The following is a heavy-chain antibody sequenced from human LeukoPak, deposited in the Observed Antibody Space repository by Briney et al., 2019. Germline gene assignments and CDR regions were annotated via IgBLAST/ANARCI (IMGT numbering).Heavy chain of an antibody. J-gene: IGHJ6*02. CDR3: ARGHGGLGGMDV. Sequence: SETLSLTCAVYGGSLSGYSWSWIRQPPGEGLQWIGEIDESGSVNYNPSLKSRVTISVVTTKNQFSLQLSSLTAADTAVYYCARGHGGLGGMDVWGLGTTVIVS. V-gene: IGHV4-34*01. CDR1: GGSLSGYS. D-gene: IGHD2-15*01. CDR2: IDESGSV.